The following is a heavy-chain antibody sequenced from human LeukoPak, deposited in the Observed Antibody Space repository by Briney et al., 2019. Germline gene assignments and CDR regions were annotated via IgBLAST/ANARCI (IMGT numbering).Heavy chain of an antibody. CDR1: GVSINSFY. CDR3: ARTVHYSSGWSPTYYFNY. CDR2: IYDSGST. Sequence: SETLSLTCTVSGVSINSFYWIWIRQPPGKGLEWIGYIYDSGSTNYKPSLKSRVTMSVDTSKNQLSLKLSSVTAADTAVYYCARTVHYSSGWSPTYYFNYGGQGTPVTVSS. V-gene: IGHV4-59*01. J-gene: IGHJ4*02. D-gene: IGHD6-19*01.